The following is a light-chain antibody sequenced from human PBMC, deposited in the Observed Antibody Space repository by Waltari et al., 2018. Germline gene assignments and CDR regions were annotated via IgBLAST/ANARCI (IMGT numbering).Light chain of an antibody. CDR3: QQRSNWPT. V-gene: IGKV3-11*01. CDR1: QSVSSY. J-gene: IGKJ1*01. Sequence: EIVLTQSPATLSLSPGESATLSCRASQSVSSYLAWYQKKPVQAPRLLIYDASNRATGIPARFSGSGSGTDFTLTISSLEPEDFAVYYCQQRSNWPTFGQGTKVEIK. CDR2: DAS.